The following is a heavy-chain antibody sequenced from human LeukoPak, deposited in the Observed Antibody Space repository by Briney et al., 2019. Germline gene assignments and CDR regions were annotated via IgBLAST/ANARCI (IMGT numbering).Heavy chain of an antibody. Sequence: ASVKVSCKASGYTFTGYYMHWVGQAPGQGLEWMGWINPNSGGTNYAQKFQGRVTMTRDTSISTAYMELSRLRSDDTAVYYCARGPRIAARSPSFYYYYYMDVWGKGTTVTVSS. CDR3: ARGPRIAARSPSFYYYYYMDV. CDR1: GYTFTGYY. D-gene: IGHD6-6*01. J-gene: IGHJ6*03. V-gene: IGHV1-2*02. CDR2: INPNSGGT.